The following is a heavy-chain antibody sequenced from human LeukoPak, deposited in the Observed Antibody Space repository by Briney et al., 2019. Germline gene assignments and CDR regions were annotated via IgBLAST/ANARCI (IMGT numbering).Heavy chain of an antibody. CDR1: GFTFSSYE. V-gene: IGHV3-48*03. Sequence: GGSLRLSCAASGFTFSSYEMNWVRQAPGKGLEWVSYISSSGSTIYYADSVKGRFTISRDNAKNSLYLQMNSLRAEDTAVYYCARGPYEVLWFGEGDWYFDLWGRGTLVTVSS. J-gene: IGHJ2*01. CDR2: ISSSGSTI. CDR3: ARGPYEVLWFGEGDWYFDL. D-gene: IGHD3-10*01.